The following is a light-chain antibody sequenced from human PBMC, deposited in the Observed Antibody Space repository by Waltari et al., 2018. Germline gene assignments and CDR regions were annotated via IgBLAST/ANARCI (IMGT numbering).Light chain of an antibody. V-gene: IGKV3-15*01. CDR2: GAS. J-gene: IGKJ1*01. CDR3: HQYNTWPKT. CDR1: QSVIKN. Sequence: EIVLTQSPATLSVSPGERATLSCRASQSVIKNLAWYQQKPGQAPRLLIYGASRRTSDVPVRFSGSGSGTEFTLTISSLRSGDSAMYYCHQYNTWPKTFGQGTKVEI.